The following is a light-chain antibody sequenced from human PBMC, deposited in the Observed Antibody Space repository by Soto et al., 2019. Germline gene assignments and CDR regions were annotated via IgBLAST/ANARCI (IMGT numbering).Light chain of an antibody. Sequence: QSVLTQPPSVSGAPGQRVTISFTGSNSNIGAGFDVHWYQQLPGTAPKLLIHSNSNRPSGVPDRFSGSKSGTSASLAITGLQAEDEADYYCQSHDSSLSAVVFGGGTKLTVL. CDR2: SNS. J-gene: IGLJ2*01. CDR1: NSNIGAGFD. CDR3: QSHDSSLSAVV. V-gene: IGLV1-40*01.